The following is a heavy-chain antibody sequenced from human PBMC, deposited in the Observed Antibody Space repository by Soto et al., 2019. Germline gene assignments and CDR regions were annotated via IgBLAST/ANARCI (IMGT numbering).Heavy chain of an antibody. CDR2: ISYDGSNK. CDR3: ARERTTGSYYYGMDV. D-gene: IGHD1-7*01. J-gene: IGHJ6*02. V-gene: IGHV3-30-3*01. Sequence: GGALRLSXAASGFTFSRYAMHWVREAPGKGLEWVAVISYDGSNKYYADSVKGRFTISRDNSKNTLYLQMNSLRAEDTAVYYCARERTTGSYYYGMDVWGQGTTVTVSS. CDR1: GFTFSRYA.